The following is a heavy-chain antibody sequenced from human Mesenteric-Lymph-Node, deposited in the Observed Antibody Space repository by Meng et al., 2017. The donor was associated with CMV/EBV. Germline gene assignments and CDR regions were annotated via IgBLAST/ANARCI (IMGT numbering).Heavy chain of an antibody. CDR2: IRSSSRII. Sequence: GGSLRLSCAASGFTFSSYSMNWVRQAPGKGLEWVSYIRSSSRIIYYADSVKGRFTISRDNSKNSLFLQMNSLRTEDTALYYCVKGIAARPFGMDVWGQGTTVTVSS. D-gene: IGHD6-6*01. V-gene: IGHV3-21*05. CDR1: GFTFSSYS. J-gene: IGHJ6*02. CDR3: VKGIAARPFGMDV.